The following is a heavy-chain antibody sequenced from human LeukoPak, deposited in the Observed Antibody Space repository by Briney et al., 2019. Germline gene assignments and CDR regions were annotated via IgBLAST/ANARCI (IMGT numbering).Heavy chain of an antibody. CDR2: ISSGSSSI. J-gene: IGHJ4*02. CDR1: GFTFSDYY. V-gene: IGHV3-11*01. Sequence: GGSLRLSCATSGFTFSDYYMTGVRQAPGKGLEWVSYISSGSSSIFYADSVKGRFTISRDNAKNSLYLQMNSLRAEDTAVYYCARSGYTYDGAKRADYWGQGTLVTVSS. CDR3: ARSGYTYDGAKRADY. D-gene: IGHD5-18*01.